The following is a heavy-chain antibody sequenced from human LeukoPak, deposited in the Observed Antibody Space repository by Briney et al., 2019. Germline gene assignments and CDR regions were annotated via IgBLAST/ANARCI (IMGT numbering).Heavy chain of an antibody. CDR1: GGSISSYY. CDR3: ARDPARGYSYGSYYYYYYGMDV. V-gene: IGHV4-4*07. Sequence: PSETLSLTCTVSGGSISSYYWSWIRQPAGKGLEWIGRIYTSGSTNYNPSLKSRVTMSVDTSKNQFSLKLSSVTAADTAVYYCARDPARGYSYGSYYYYYYGMDVWGQGTTVTVSS. D-gene: IGHD5-18*01. CDR2: IYTSGST. J-gene: IGHJ6*02.